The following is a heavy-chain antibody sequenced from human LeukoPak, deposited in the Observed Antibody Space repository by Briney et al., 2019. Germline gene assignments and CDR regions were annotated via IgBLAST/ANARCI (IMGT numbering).Heavy chain of an antibody. CDR1: GGTFSSYA. J-gene: IGHJ5*02. V-gene: IGHV1-69*05. Sequence: SVKVSCKASGGTFSSYAISWVRQAPGQGLEWMGGIIPIFGTANYAQKLQGRVTMTTDTSTSTAYMELRSLRSDDTAVYYCARGRGALWFGDRPWGQGTLVTVSS. CDR3: ARGRGALWFGDRP. D-gene: IGHD3-10*01. CDR2: IIPIFGTA.